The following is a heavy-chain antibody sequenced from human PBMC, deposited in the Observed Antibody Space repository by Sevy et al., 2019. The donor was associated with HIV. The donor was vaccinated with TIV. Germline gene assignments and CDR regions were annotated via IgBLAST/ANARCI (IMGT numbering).Heavy chain of an antibody. V-gene: IGHV4-59*13. Sequence: SETLSLTCSVSGGSISGYYWTWIRQPPGKGLEWIGYIFNGGNNKYNPSLRSRVTFSIEMSKNQFSLKLSSVTAADTDVYYCARDPGARYCGNTNCYVYFQHWGQGTLVTVSS. D-gene: IGHD2-2*01. CDR1: GGSISGYY. CDR3: ARDPGARYCGNTNCYVYFQH. CDR2: IFNGGNN. J-gene: IGHJ1*01.